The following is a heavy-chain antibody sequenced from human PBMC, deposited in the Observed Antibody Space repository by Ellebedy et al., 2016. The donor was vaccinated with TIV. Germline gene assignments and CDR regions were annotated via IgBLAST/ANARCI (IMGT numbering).Heavy chain of an antibody. CDR3: ATSRARVY. CDR2: ISSSGSYL. J-gene: IGHJ4*02. Sequence: PGGSLRPSCASSRFTFSSYTINWVRQTPGKGLEWVSFISSSGSYLYYADSVKGRFTISRDNAKNSLYLQMTSLRVDDTAVYYCATSRARVYWGQGTLVTVSS. V-gene: IGHV3-21*01. CDR1: RFTFSSYT.